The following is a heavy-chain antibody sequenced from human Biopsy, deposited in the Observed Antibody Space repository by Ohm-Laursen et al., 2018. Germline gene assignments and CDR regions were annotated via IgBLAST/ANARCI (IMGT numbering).Heavy chain of an antibody. CDR2: ISYDASKT. D-gene: IGHD2/OR15-2a*01. CDR1: GFTFSNSG. CDR3: AKDKGTCNFYYYGMDV. J-gene: IGHJ6*02. Sequence: SLRLSCAASGFTFSNSGMHWVRQAPGKGLEWVAAISYDASKTDYGDSVKGRLNISRDNSKNTLDLQMSSLRVEDTAVYFCAKDKGTCNFYYYGMDVWGQGTTVTVSS. V-gene: IGHV3-30*18.